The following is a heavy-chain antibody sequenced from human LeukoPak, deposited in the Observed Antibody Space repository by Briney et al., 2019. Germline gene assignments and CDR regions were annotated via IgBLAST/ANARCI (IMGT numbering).Heavy chain of an antibody. Sequence: SETLSLTCTVSGGSISSHYWSWIRQPPGKGLEWIGYIYYSGSTNYNPSLNSRATMSVNTSKHQFSLKLNFVTAADTAVYYCARQGSGWYYFDYWGQGTVVTVSS. CDR3: ARQGSGWYYFDY. CDR2: IYYSGST. V-gene: IGHV4-59*08. D-gene: IGHD6-19*01. J-gene: IGHJ4*02. CDR1: GGSISSHY.